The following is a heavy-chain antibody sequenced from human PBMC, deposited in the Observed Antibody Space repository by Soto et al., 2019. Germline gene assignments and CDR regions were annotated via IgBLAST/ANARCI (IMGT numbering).Heavy chain of an antibody. Sequence: QPGGSLRLSCAASGFTFNNYAMSWVRQVPGKGLEWVSGISASGGSTYYADSVKGRFTVSRDSSKNTLSLQMNSLRAEDTAVYYCAKDPHGDYVGGFEFWGHGTRVIVSS. CDR3: AKDPHGDYVGGFEF. V-gene: IGHV3-23*01. D-gene: IGHD4-17*01. CDR2: ISASGGST. J-gene: IGHJ3*01. CDR1: GFTFNNYA.